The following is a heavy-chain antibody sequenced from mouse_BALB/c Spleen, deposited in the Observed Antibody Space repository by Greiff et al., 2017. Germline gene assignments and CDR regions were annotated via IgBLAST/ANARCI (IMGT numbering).Heavy chain of an antibody. J-gene: IGHJ3*01. CDR3: ARDRAY. V-gene: IGHV7-3*02. Sequence: EVKLVESGGGLVQPGGSLRLSCATSGFTFTDYYMSWVRQPPGKALEWLGFIRNKANGYTTEYSASVKGRFTISRDNSQSIPYLQMNTLRAEDSATYYCARDRAYWGQGTLVTVSA. CDR2: IRNKANGYTT. CDR1: GFTFTDYY.